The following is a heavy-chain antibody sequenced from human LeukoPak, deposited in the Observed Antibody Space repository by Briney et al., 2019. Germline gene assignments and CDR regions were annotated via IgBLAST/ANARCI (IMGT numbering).Heavy chain of an antibody. J-gene: IGHJ6*03. Sequence: GGSLRLSCAASGFTFSSYGMSWVRQAPGKGLEWVSAISGSGGSTYYADSVKGRFTISRDNSKNTLYLQMNSLRAEDTAVYYCAKEGYSSSWYAYYYYYYMDVWGKGTTVTIS. CDR3: AKEGYSSSWYAYYYYYYMDV. V-gene: IGHV3-23*01. CDR1: GFTFSSYG. D-gene: IGHD6-13*01. CDR2: ISGSGGST.